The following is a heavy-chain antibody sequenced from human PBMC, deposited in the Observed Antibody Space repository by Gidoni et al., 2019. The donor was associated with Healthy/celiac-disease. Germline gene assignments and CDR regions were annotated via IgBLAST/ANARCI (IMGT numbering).Heavy chain of an antibody. V-gene: IGHV4-4*07. D-gene: IGHD2-15*01. J-gene: IGHJ5*02. CDR3: ARDGSYFNWFDP. CDR1: GGSISSYY. CDR2: IYTSGST. Sequence: QVQLQESGTGLVKPSETLSLTCTVSGGSISSYYWSWIRQPAGKGLEWIGGIYTSGSTNYNPSLKSRVTMSVDTSKNQFSLKLSSATAADTAVYYCARDGSYFNWFDPWGQGTLVTVSS.